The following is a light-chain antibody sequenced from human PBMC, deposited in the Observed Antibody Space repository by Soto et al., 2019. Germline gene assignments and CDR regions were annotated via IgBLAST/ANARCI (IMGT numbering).Light chain of an antibody. CDR1: QVIRNY. V-gene: IGKV1-33*01. CDR2: DIS. Sequence: DIKMTQSASSLSASVGDRVTITCQASQVIRNYLNWYRQKPWKAPELLIYDISTLEIGVPSRFGGSGSGTDFTFTITGLQPEDIGTYFCQQYEELPYTFGQGTKLEI. CDR3: QQYEELPYT. J-gene: IGKJ2*01.